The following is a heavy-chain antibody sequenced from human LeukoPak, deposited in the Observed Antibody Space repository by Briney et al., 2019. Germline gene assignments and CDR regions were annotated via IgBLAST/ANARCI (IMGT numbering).Heavy chain of an antibody. J-gene: IGHJ4*02. Sequence: GRSLRLSCAASGFIFDDYAMHWVRQAPGKGLEWVSGISWNSGSIGYADSVKGRFTISRDNAKNSLYLQMNSLRAEDTALYYCASHSRFEPFGVVKHWDQGTLVTVSS. CDR2: ISWNSGSI. D-gene: IGHD3-3*01. V-gene: IGHV3-9*01. CDR3: ASHSRFEPFGVVKH. CDR1: GFIFDDYA.